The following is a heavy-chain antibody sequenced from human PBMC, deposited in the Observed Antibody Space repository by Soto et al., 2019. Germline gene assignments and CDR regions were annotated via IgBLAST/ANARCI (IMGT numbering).Heavy chain of an antibody. CDR2: ITPILGAA. J-gene: IGHJ6*02. V-gene: IGHV1-69*11. CDR1: GGTFNNLA. D-gene: IGHD3-3*01. CDR3: ATDGHRTLLGVASAPYAMDV. Sequence: QVQLVQSGAEVKKPGSSVNFSCKASGGTFNNLAINWVRQAPGQGLEWMGGITPILGAANYAQKFQGRVSIAAAEATSTVYMDLSSLRSDDTAMYYCATDGHRTLLGVASAPYAMDVWGQGTTVTVSS.